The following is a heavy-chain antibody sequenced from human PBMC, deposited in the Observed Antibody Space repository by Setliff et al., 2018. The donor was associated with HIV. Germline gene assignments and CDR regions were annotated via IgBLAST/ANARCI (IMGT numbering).Heavy chain of an antibody. D-gene: IGHD3-9*01. J-gene: IGHJ4*02. CDR3: ARGEPVDILTGYFDY. CDR2: IYTSGSS. CDR1: GGSINNYQ. V-gene: IGHV4-4*08. Sequence: TSETLSLTCTVSGVSGGSINNYQWSWIRQPPGKGLEWIGYIYTSGSSNYNPSLKSRVTISGDTSKRQFSLKMSSVTAADTAVYYCARGEPVDILTGYFDYWGQGTLVT.